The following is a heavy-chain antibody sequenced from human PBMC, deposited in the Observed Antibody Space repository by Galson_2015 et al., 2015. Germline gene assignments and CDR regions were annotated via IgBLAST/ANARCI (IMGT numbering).Heavy chain of an antibody. V-gene: IGHV1-3*01. CDR2: INAGNGNT. CDR3: ARGYCSSTSCQYYFDY. J-gene: IGHJ4*02. CDR1: GYTFTTYA. D-gene: IGHD2-2*01. Sequence: SVKVSCKASGYTFTTYAIHWVRQAPGQRLEWMGWINAGNGNTKYSQKFQGRATITRDTSASTAYMDLSSLRSEDTAVYYCARGYCSSTSCQYYFDYWGQGTLVTVSS.